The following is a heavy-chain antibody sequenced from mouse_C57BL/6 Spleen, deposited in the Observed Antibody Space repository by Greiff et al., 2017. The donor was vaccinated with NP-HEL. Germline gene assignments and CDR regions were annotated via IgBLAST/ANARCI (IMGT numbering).Heavy chain of an antibody. CDR3: ARSGDQYYFDY. CDR2: INPSSGYT. J-gene: IGHJ2*01. Sequence: VQLQESGAELARPGASVKMSCKASGYTFTSYTMHWVKQRPGQGLEWIGYINPSSGYTKYNQKFKDKATLTADKSSSTAYMQLSSLTSEDSAVYYCARSGDQYYFDYWGQGTTLTVSS. CDR1: GYTFTSYT. V-gene: IGHV1-4*01. D-gene: IGHD3-2*02.